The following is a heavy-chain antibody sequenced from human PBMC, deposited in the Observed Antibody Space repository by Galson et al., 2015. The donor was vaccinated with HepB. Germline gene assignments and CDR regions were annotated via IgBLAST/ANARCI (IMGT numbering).Heavy chain of an antibody. D-gene: IGHD2-15*01. CDR1: GYTFTSYY. Sequence: SVKVSCKASGYTFTSYYMHWVRQAPGQGLEWMGIINPSGGSTSYAQKFQGRVTMTRDTSTSTVYMELSSLRSEDTAVYYCATIGGVRQYCSGGSCYSWYFDLWGRGTLVTVSS. V-gene: IGHV1-46*01. CDR3: ATIGGVRQYCSGGSCYSWYFDL. CDR2: INPSGGST. J-gene: IGHJ2*01.